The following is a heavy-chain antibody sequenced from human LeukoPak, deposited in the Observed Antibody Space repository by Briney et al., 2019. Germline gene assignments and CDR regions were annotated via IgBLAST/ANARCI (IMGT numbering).Heavy chain of an antibody. CDR3: ARLCGAACYAPASDY. D-gene: IGHD2-21*02. J-gene: IGHJ4*02. Sequence: ASVKVSCKASGDTFTSYYMHWVRQAPGQGLEWMGIINPSGGSTSYAQKYQGRVTMTRDMSTSTVYMELSNLRSEDTAVYYCARLCGAACYAPASDYWGQGTLVTVSS. V-gene: IGHV1-46*01. CDR1: GDTFTSYY. CDR2: INPSGGST.